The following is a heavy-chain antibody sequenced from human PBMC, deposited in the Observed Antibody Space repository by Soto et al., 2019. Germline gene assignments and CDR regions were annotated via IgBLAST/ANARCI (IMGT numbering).Heavy chain of an antibody. V-gene: IGHV1-2*04. Sequence: QVPLVQSGAEVKKPGASVKVSCKASGYTFTGYYMHWVRQAPGQGLEWMGWINPNSGGTNYAQKFQGWVTMTRDTSISTAYMELSRLRSDDTAVYYCARSRGVGSPYYFDYWGQGTLVTVSS. CDR3: ARSRGVGSPYYFDY. CDR1: GYTFTGYY. CDR2: INPNSGGT. D-gene: IGHD3-10*01. J-gene: IGHJ4*02.